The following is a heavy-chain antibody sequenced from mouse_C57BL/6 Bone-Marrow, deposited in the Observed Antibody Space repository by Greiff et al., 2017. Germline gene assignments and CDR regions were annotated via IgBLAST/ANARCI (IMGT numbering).Heavy chain of an antibody. CDR3: TGRVRASDRIFDY. J-gene: IGHJ2*01. CDR1: GFTFSNYW. V-gene: IGHV6-3*01. CDR2: IRLKSDNFAT. D-gene: IGHD2-14*01. Sequence: EVQLVESGGGLVQPGGSMKLSCVASGFTFSNYWMNWVRQSPETGLEWVAQIRLKSDNFATHYAESVKGRFTIPRDDYKSSVYLQMNNLRAEDTGIYDCTGRVRASDRIFDYWGQGTTLTVSA.